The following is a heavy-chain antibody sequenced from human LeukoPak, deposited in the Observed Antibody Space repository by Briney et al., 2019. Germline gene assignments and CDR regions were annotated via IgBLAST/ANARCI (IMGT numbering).Heavy chain of an antibody. J-gene: IGHJ6*02. Sequence: PSETLSLTCAVSGGSISSTNWWTWARQPPGKGLEWIGEIYPSGSTNYNPSLKSRVAISVDKSRNQFSLNLISVTTADTAVYYCARLWGYNGYAPYSLDVWGQGTTVTVSS. D-gene: IGHD5-12*01. CDR1: GGSISSTNW. V-gene: IGHV4-4*02. CDR3: ARLWGYNGYAPYSLDV. CDR2: IYPSGST.